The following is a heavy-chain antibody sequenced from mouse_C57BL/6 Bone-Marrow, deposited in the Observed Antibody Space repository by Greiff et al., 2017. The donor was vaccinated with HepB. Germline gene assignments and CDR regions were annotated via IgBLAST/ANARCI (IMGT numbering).Heavy chain of an antibody. CDR2: IDPSDSYT. CDR1: GFTFTSYW. J-gene: IGHJ3*01. Sequence: QVQLQQPGAELVKPGASLSLTCTASGFTFTSYWMQWVKQRPGQGLEWIGGIDPSDSYTNHNQKLTGQATITVDTTSSTAYRLLSILTSEDAAVYYYARRKVLHPFAYWGRGTRVTVTA. CDR3: ARRKVLHPFAY. D-gene: IGHD1-1*01. V-gene: IGHV1-50*01.